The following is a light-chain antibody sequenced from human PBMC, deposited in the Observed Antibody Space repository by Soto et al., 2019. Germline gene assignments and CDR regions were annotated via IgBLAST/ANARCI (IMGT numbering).Light chain of an antibody. CDR2: GVT. Sequence: QSALAQPPSASGSPGQSVTISCTGSGSDIGAYNFVSWYQQHPGKAPKLMIFGVTERPSGVPDRFSGSKSGNTASLTVSGLQADDEAVYYCYSYAGRNIWLLGGVTKVTVL. CDR1: GSDIGAYNF. CDR3: YSYAGRNIWL. J-gene: IGLJ3*02. V-gene: IGLV2-8*01.